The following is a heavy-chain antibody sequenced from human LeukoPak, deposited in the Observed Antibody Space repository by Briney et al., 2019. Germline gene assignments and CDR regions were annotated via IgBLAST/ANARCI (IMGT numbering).Heavy chain of an antibody. Sequence: QPGGSLRLSCAASGFTFSSYAMSWVRQAPGEGLEWVSAISGSGGSTYYADSVKGRFTISRDNSKNTLYLQMNSLRAEDTAVYYCAKYSGYDYGVKDYWGQGTLVTVSS. CDR2: ISGSGGST. V-gene: IGHV3-23*01. D-gene: IGHD5-12*01. CDR1: GFTFSSYA. CDR3: AKYSGYDYGVKDY. J-gene: IGHJ4*02.